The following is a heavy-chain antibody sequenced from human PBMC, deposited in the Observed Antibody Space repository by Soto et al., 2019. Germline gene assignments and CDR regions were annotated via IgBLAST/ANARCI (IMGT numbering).Heavy chain of an antibody. CDR1: GYTFTSYA. Sequence: ASVKVSCKASGYTFTSYAMHWVRQAPGQRLEWMGWLNAGNGNTKYSQKFQGRVTITRDTSASTAYMELSSLRSEDTAVYYCAGALGVLRYFDWLLSYGMDVWGQGTTVTVSS. CDR2: LNAGNGNT. V-gene: IGHV1-3*01. D-gene: IGHD3-9*01. J-gene: IGHJ6*02. CDR3: AGALGVLRYFDWLLSYGMDV.